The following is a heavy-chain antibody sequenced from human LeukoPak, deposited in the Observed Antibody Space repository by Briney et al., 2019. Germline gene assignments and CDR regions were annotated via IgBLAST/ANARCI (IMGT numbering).Heavy chain of an antibody. Sequence: GGSLRLSCAASGFTFSTYAMHWVRQAPGKGLEWVAAISYDGSNKNYADSVKGRFTISRDNSKNTLYLQMNSLRAEDTAVYYCARGVRIAVAGYIDYWGQGTLVTVSS. D-gene: IGHD6-19*01. V-gene: IGHV3-30*04. CDR1: GFTFSTYA. J-gene: IGHJ4*02. CDR2: ISYDGSNK. CDR3: ARGVRIAVAGYIDY.